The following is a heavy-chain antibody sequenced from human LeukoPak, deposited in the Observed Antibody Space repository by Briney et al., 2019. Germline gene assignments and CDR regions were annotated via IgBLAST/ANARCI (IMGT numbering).Heavy chain of an antibody. D-gene: IGHD6-19*01. Sequence: HPGGSLRLSCVASRFTFSNYAMTWVRQAPGKGLEWVSGISGNGGSTYYADSLKGRFTISRDNSKNTLYLQMDSLRAEDTAIYYCAKDRSSGWSTEYLDFWGQGTLVTVSS. CDR1: RFTFSNYA. CDR3: AKDRSSGWSTEYLDF. CDR2: ISGNGGST. J-gene: IGHJ4*02. V-gene: IGHV3-23*01.